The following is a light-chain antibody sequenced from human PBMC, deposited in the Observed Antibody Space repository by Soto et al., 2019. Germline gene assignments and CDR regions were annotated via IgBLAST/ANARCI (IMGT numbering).Light chain of an antibody. CDR3: QQSYSSPYT. CDR1: QSIASF. V-gene: IGKV1-39*01. CDR2: ASF. Sequence: DTQMTQSPSYLSVSVGDRVTITCRASQSIASFLHWYQQKPGEAPQLLIYASFNLQSGVPSRFSGSGSGTDFTLTISSLQPEDFATYYCQQSYSSPYTFGQGTKVEIK. J-gene: IGKJ2*01.